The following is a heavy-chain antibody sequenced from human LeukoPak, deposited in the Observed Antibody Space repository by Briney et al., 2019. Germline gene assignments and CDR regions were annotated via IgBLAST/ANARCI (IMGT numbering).Heavy chain of an antibody. CDR3: ARNGRVLEWVYWYFDL. CDR2: IKQDGSEE. D-gene: IGHD3-3*01. CDR1: GFTFSNYW. J-gene: IGHJ2*01. Sequence: PGGSLRPSCATSGFTFSNYWMSWVRQAPGKGLEWVANIKQDGSEEYYVDSVKGRFTISRDNAKDSLSLQMNSLRVEDTAVYYCARNGRVLEWVYWYFDLWGRGTLVTVSS. V-gene: IGHV3-7*01.